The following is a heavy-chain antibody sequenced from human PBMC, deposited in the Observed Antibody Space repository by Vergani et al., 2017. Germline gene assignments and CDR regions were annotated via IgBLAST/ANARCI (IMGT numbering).Heavy chain of an antibody. CDR2: ISASGGST. Sequence: EVQLLESGGGLVQPGESLRLSCTVSGFTFTSYGISWVRQAPGKGLEWVSGISASGGSTYYTDSVKGRFTISRDNSKNTLYLQMNSLRAEDTAVYYCAKDSQVVQLLLYPHFDYWGQGTLVTVSS. CDR1: GFTFTSYG. J-gene: IGHJ4*02. CDR3: AKDSQVVQLLLYPHFDY. V-gene: IGHV3-23*01. D-gene: IGHD2-2*02.